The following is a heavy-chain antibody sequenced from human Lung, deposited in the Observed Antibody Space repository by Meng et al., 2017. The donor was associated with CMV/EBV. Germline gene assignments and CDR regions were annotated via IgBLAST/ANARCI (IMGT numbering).Heavy chain of an antibody. Sequence: VQLQESGAALVKPSGTPSLTCAVSCGSICSRYCRSWVRQPPGKGLEWIGEIYHSGSTNYNPSLKSRVTISVDKSKNQFSLKLSSVTAADTAVYYCASFPPPGKQWLVTDYWGQGTLVTVSS. J-gene: IGHJ4*02. V-gene: IGHV4-4*02. CDR1: CGSICSRYC. CDR3: ASFPPPGKQWLVTDY. D-gene: IGHD6-19*01. CDR2: IYHSGST.